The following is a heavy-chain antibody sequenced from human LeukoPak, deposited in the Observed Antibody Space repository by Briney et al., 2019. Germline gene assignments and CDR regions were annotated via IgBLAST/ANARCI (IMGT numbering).Heavy chain of an antibody. CDR2: IYPGDSDT. D-gene: IGHD3-22*01. J-gene: IGHJ4*02. Sequence: GESLKISCKGSGYSFTSYWIGWVRQMPGKGLEWMGIIYPGDSDTRYSPSFQGQVTISADKSISTAYLQWSSLTASDTAMYYCALGGYYDSSGYAIGYWGQGTLVTVPS. V-gene: IGHV5-51*01. CDR3: ALGGYYDSSGYAIGY. CDR1: GYSFTSYW.